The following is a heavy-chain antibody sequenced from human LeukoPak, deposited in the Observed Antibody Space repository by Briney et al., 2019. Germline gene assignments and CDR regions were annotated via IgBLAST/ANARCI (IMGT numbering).Heavy chain of an antibody. V-gene: IGHV4-39*01. J-gene: IGHJ4*02. D-gene: IGHD3-22*01. CDR1: GGSISSSSYY. Sequence: SETLSLTCTVSGGSISSSSYYWGWSRQPPGKGLGWIGSIYYSGSTYYNPSLKSRVTISVDTSKNQFSLKLSSVTAADTAVYYCARDIYDSSGYYYDYWGQGTLVTVSS. CDR2: IYYSGST. CDR3: ARDIYDSSGYYYDY.